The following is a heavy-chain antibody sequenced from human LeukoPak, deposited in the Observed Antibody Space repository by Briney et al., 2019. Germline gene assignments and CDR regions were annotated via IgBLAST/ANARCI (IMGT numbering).Heavy chain of an antibody. V-gene: IGHV4-38-2*01. D-gene: IGHD6-13*01. J-gene: IGHJ4*02. Sequence: SETLSLTCAVSGYSISSGYYWGWIRQPPGKGLEWIGSIYHSGSTYYNPSLKSRVTISVDTSKNQFSLKLSSVTAADTAVYYCARGGIAAAVPFDYWGQGTLVTVSS. CDR3: ARGGIAAAVPFDY. CDR1: GYSISSGYY. CDR2: IYHSGST.